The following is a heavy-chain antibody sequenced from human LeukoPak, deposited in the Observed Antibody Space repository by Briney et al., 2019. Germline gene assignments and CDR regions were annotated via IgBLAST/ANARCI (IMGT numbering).Heavy chain of an antibody. CDR1: GGSFSGYY. D-gene: IGHD6-19*01. J-gene: IGHJ4*02. CDR2: INHSGST. V-gene: IGHV4-34*01. Sequence: SETLCLTCAVYGGSFSGYYWSWIRQPPGKGLEWIGEINHSGSTNYNPSLKSRVTISVDTSKNQFSLKLSSVTAADTAVYYCARDNKQWLVQNPLFDYWGQGTLVTVSS. CDR3: ARDNKQWLVQNPLFDY.